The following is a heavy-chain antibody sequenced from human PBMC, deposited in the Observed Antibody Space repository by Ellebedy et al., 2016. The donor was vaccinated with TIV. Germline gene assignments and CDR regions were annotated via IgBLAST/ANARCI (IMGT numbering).Heavy chain of an antibody. V-gene: IGHV3-23*01. D-gene: IGHD1-26*01. J-gene: IGHJ4*02. CDR1: AFTFSSYA. CDR3: ARSATGGTYVYHLDY. Sequence: PGGSLRLSCAASAFTFSSYAMHRVRQAPGKGLKWVSVISGSGCVTYYADSVKGRFTISRDNSKNTLWLQMNSLRVEETAVYYCARSATGGTYVYHLDYWGQGSLVTVSS. CDR2: ISGSGCVT.